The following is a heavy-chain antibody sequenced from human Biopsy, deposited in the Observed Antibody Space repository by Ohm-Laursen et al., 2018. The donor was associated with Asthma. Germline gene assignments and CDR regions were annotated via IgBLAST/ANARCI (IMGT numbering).Heavy chain of an antibody. CDR1: GFTFGDYW. J-gene: IGHJ4*02. CDR2: ISGSGGST. D-gene: IGHD6-19*01. Sequence: GPLRLSCAAPGFTFGDYWMSWVRQAPGKGLEWVSAISGSGGSTYYADSVKGRFTISRDNSKNTLFLQMNSLRAEDTAVYYCAKFRVAVAAVFHYWGQGTLVTVSS. CDR3: AKFRVAVAAVFHY. V-gene: IGHV3-23*01.